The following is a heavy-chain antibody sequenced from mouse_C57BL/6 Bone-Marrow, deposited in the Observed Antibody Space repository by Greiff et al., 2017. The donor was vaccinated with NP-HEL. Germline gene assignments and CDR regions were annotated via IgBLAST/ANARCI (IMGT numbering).Heavy chain of an antibody. D-gene: IGHD6-2*01. CDR1: GYTFTDYN. CDR3: ARGSRFAY. Sequence: VHVKQSGPELVKPGASVKIPCKASGYTFTDYNMDWVKQSHGKSLEWIGDINPNNGGTIYNQKFKGKATLTVDKSSSTAYMELRSLTSEDTAVYYCARGSRFAYWGQGTLVTVSA. J-gene: IGHJ3*01. V-gene: IGHV1-18*01. CDR2: INPNNGGT.